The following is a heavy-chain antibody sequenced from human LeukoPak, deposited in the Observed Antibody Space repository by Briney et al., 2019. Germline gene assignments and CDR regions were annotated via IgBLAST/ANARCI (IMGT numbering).Heavy chain of an antibody. J-gene: IGHJ4*02. V-gene: IGHV3-23*01. CDR1: GFSVSTSG. D-gene: IGHD6-19*01. CDR3: AQGYGNGWYPH. CDR2: ISVEGESA. Sequence: GGSLRLSCTVSGFSVSTSGMSWVRQAQGKGLQTISAISVEGESAYYADSVKGRFTISRDNSKNTLYLQMNSLRVEDTAVSFCAQGYGNGWYPHWGQGSLVSVSS.